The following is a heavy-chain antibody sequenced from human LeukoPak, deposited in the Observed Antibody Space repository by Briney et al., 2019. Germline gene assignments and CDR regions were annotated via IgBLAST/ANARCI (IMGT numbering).Heavy chain of an antibody. CDR2: ISRSSSYI. CDR1: GFTFSDYS. V-gene: IGHV3-21*04. CDR3: AKEIPHYYDSGPFAY. D-gene: IGHD3-10*01. J-gene: IGHJ4*02. Sequence: PGESLRLSCAASGFTFSDYSMNWVRQAPGKGLEWVSSISRSSSYIFYADSVRGRFSISRDNAKNSLYLQMNSLRPEDTAWYYCAKEIPHYYDSGPFAYWGQGILVTVSS.